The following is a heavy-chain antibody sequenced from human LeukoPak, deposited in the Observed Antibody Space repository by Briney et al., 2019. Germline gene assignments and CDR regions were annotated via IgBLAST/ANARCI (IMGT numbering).Heavy chain of an antibody. CDR1: GFTFSSYA. V-gene: IGHV3-23*01. J-gene: IGHJ4*02. D-gene: IGHD6-13*01. CDR2: ISGSGGST. CDR3: AKVRIAAAGTFDY. Sequence: GGSLRLSCAASGFTFSSYAMSWVRQAPGKGLEWVSAISGSGGSTYYAGSVKGGFTISRDNSKNTLYLQMNSLRAEDTAVYYCAKVRIAAAGTFDYWGQGTLVTVSS.